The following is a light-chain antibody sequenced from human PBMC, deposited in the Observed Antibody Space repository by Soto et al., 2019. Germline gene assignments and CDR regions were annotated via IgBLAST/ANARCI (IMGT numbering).Light chain of an antibody. J-gene: IGKJ1*01. CDR2: AAS. CDR3: QQYNNWLGA. Sequence: EIVMTQSPATLSVSPGERATLSCGASESVSSNLAWYQQKPGQTPRLLIYAASTRATGVPARFSGSGSGTEFTLTISSLQSEDSAVYYCQQYNNWLGAFGQGTQVEIK. V-gene: IGKV3-15*01. CDR1: ESVSSN.